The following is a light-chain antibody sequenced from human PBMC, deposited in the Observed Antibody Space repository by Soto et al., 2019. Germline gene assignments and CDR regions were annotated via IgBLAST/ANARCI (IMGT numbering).Light chain of an antibody. CDR1: RREVGGYNY. CDR3: CSYTTSNTRQIV. J-gene: IGLJ1*01. V-gene: IGLV2-14*03. Sequence: QSVLTQPASVSGSPGQSITISCTGTRREVGGYNYVSWYQQHPGKAPKFMIYDVSSRPSGVSNRFSGSKSGNTASLTISGLQAEDEADYYCCSYTTSNTRQIVFGTGTKVTVL. CDR2: DVS.